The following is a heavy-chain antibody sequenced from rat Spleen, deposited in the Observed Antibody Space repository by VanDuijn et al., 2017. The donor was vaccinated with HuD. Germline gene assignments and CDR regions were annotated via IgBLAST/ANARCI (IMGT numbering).Heavy chain of an antibody. D-gene: IGHD1-9*01. CDR1: GFTFSDFY. CDR2: IKHEDFTP. Sequence: EVQLVESGGGLVQPGRSLKLSCAASGFTFSDFYMAWVRQAPKKGLEWVASIKHEDFTPYYGDSVRARFTISRDNAKSTLYLQINSLRSEDTATYYCARQDYGYNYDYWGQGVMVTVSS. CDR3: ARQDYGYNYDY. J-gene: IGHJ2*01. V-gene: IGHV5-22*01.